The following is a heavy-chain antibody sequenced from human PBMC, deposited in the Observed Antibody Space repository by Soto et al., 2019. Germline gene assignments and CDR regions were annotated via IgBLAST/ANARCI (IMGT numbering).Heavy chain of an antibody. CDR2: IIPIFRTT. J-gene: IGHJ4*02. CDR3: ASVPH. Sequence: QVQLVQSGAEVKKPGSSVKVSCQASGGSFSGQAVSWVRQAPGQGLEWLGGIIPIFRTTNYARKFQGRLTLTADESTGTASRELTSLRSEDTTIYYCASVPHWGQGTLVTFSS. V-gene: IGHV1-69*01. CDR1: GGSFSGQA.